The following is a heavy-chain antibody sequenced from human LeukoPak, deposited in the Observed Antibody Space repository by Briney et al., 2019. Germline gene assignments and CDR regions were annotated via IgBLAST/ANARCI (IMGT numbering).Heavy chain of an antibody. V-gene: IGHV4-30-2*01. Sequence: PSETLSLTCAVSGGSISSGGYSWSWIRQPPGKGLEWIGYIYHSGSTYYNPSLKGRVTISVDRSKNQFSLKLSSVTAADTAVYYCARDAPPYGAFDYWGQGTLVTVSS. J-gene: IGHJ4*02. CDR1: GGSISSGGYS. CDR2: IYHSGST. CDR3: ARDAPPYGAFDY. D-gene: IGHD4-17*01.